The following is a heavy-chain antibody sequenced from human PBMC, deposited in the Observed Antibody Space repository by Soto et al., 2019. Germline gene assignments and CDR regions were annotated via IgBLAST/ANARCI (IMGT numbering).Heavy chain of an antibody. J-gene: IGHJ4*02. V-gene: IGHV1-69*01. CDR2: IIPIFGTA. D-gene: IGHD5-12*01. CDR1: GGTFSSYA. Sequence: QVQLVQSGAEVKKPGSSVKVSCKASGGTFSSYAISWVRQAPGQGLEWMGGIIPIFGTANYAQKFQGRVTITADESTSTADIELSSLRSEDTAVYYCARSGYSGYDSSYFDYWGQGTLVTVSS. CDR3: ARSGYSGYDSSYFDY.